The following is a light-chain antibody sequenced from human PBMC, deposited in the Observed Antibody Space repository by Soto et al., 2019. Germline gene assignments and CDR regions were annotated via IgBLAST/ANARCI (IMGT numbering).Light chain of an antibody. CDR3: SSNTTSSAYV. J-gene: IGLJ1*01. Sequence: QSALTQPASVSGSPGQSVTISCTGTSSDVGGYNYVSWYQQQPGTAPKLIMYEVNNRPLGVSNRFSGSKSGNTASLTITGLQAGDEVDYFFSSNTTSSAYVVGPGTKVTVL. CDR1: SSDVGGYNY. V-gene: IGLV2-14*01. CDR2: EVN.